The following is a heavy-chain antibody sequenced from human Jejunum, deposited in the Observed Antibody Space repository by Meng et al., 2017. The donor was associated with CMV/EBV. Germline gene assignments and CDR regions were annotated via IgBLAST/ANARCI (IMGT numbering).Heavy chain of an antibody. CDR1: GGSISSSSDY. D-gene: IGHD6-13*01. Sequence: QLQLQASGPGLVKPSETLCLTCTVSGGSISSSSDYWGWIRQPPGKGLEWIGSIYYSGNTYYNPSLKSRVTISVDTSKNQFSLKLSSVTAADTAVYYCATGRTIAASGTAWGQGTLGTVSS. CDR2: IYYSGNT. V-gene: IGHV4-39*07. J-gene: IGHJ5*02. CDR3: ATGRTIAASGTA.